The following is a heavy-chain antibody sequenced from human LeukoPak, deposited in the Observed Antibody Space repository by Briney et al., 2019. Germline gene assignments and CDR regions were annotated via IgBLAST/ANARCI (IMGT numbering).Heavy chain of an antibody. V-gene: IGHV3-7*01. CDR3: ARDMGWLALDY. D-gene: IGHD6-19*01. CDR2: IKEDGTEE. Sequence: GSLRLSCAASGFTFSSSWMAWVRQAPGKGLEWVANIKEDGTEEYYADSLKGRLTISRDNAKNSLNLQMNSLGVEDTAVYYCARDMGWLALDYWGQGILVTVSS. J-gene: IGHJ4*02. CDR1: GFTFSSSW.